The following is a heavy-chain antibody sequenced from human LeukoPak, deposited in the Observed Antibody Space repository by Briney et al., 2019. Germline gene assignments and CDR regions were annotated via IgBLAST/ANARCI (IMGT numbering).Heavy chain of an antibody. J-gene: IGHJ4*02. Sequence: GRSLRLSCAASGFTFDDYAMHWVRQAPGKGLEWVSGISWNGGSIDYADSVKGRFTISKDNAKNSLYLQMNSLRAEDTALYYCAKDRSYGSGSYSCLDYWGQGTLVTVSS. CDR2: ISWNGGSI. CDR3: AKDRSYGSGSYSCLDY. V-gene: IGHV3-9*01. CDR1: GFTFDDYA. D-gene: IGHD3-10*01.